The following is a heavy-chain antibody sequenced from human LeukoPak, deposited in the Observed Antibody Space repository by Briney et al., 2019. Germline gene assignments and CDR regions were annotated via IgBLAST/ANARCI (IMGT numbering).Heavy chain of an antibody. CDR2: ISGSGGST. J-gene: IGHJ4*02. CDR3: AKDPTPTMVRGVIPYY. Sequence: PGGSLRLSCAASGFAFSSYAMSWVRQAPGKGLEWVSAISGSGGSTYYADSVKGRFTISRDNSKNTLYLQMNSLRAEDTAVYYCAKDPTPTMVRGVIPYYWGQGTLVTVSS. V-gene: IGHV3-23*01. CDR1: GFAFSSYA. D-gene: IGHD3-10*01.